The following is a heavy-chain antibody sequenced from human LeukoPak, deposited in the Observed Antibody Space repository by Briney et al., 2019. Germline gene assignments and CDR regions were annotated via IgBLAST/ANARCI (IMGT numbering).Heavy chain of an antibody. V-gene: IGHV3-9*01. J-gene: IGHJ4*02. CDR1: GFTFDDYA. D-gene: IGHD6-19*01. Sequence: SLRLSCAASGFTFDDYAMHWVRRAPGKGLEWVSGISWNSGSIGYADSVKGRFTISRDNAKNSLYLQMNSLRAEDTALYYCAKDMFGRSGCLDYWGQGTLVTVSS. CDR2: ISWNSGSI. CDR3: AKDMFGRSGCLDY.